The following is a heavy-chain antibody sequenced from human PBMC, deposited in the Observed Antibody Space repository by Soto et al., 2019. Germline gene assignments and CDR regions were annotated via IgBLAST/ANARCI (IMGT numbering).Heavy chain of an antibody. Sequence: QVQLVQSGAEVKKPGSSVKVSCKASGGTFSSYAISWVRQAPGQGLEWMGGIIPIFGTANYAEKFQGRVTINAAESTRTAYMELSSLRSEDTAVYYCARDRMTRGYSGYDDSYYYYGMDVWGQGTTVTVSS. CDR3: ARDRMTRGYSGYDDSYYYYGMDV. CDR2: IIPIFGTA. D-gene: IGHD5-12*01. CDR1: GGTFSSYA. V-gene: IGHV1-69*01. J-gene: IGHJ6*02.